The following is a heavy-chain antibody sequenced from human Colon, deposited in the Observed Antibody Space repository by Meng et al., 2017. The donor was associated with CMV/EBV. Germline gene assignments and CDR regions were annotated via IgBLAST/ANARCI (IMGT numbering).Heavy chain of an antibody. CDR2: INPNTGAT. CDR3: ARVVTPLGRPKDEILEEGWFDP. V-gene: IGHV1-2*02. Sequence: ASVKVSCKASGYTFSDFYIHWVRQAPGQGLEWMGGINPNTGATDYAQKLQGRVTLTRDTSITTAYMELRRLRSDDTAVYYCARVVTPLGRPKDEILEEGWFDPWGQGTLVTVSS. CDR1: GYTFSDFY. J-gene: IGHJ5*02. D-gene: IGHD3-9*01.